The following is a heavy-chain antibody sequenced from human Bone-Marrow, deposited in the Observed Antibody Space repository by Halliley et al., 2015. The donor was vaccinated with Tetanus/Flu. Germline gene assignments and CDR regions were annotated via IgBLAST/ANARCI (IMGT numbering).Heavy chain of an antibody. CDR3: ARGMTGTGGEGNWFDP. V-gene: IGHV1-69-2*01. Sequence: EVQLVQSGAEVKKPGASVKISCKVSGYTFSDRYVHWVKQAPGEGLEWLGLVDPASGATVYAEKFQGRITITADTSRDTAHMELSSLRSEDTAIYYCARGMTGTGGEGNWFDPWGQGTLVTVSS. CDR1: GYTFSDRY. D-gene: IGHD1-1*01. J-gene: IGHJ5*02. CDR2: VDPASGAT.